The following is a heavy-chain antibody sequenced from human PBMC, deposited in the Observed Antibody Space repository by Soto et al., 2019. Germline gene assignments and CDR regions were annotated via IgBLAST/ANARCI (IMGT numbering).Heavy chain of an antibody. CDR1: GGTFSSYA. Sequence: SVKVSCKASGGTFSSYAISWVLQAPGQGLEWMGGIIPIFGTANYAQKFQGRVTITADKSTSTAYMELSSLRSEDTAVYYCARVVMTTVVTGNYYYYGMDVWGQGTTVTVSS. CDR2: IIPIFGTA. D-gene: IGHD4-17*01. V-gene: IGHV1-69*06. J-gene: IGHJ6*02. CDR3: ARVVMTTVVTGNYYYYGMDV.